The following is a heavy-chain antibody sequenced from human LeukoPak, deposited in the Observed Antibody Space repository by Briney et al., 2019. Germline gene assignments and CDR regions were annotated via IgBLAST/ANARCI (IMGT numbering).Heavy chain of an antibody. D-gene: IGHD5-12*01. Sequence: PGGSLRLSCAASGFTFSSYGMHWVRQAPGKGLEWVAFIRYDGSNKYYADSVKGRFTISRDNAKNSLYLQMNSLRAEDTAVYYCARGATIALDAFDIWGQGTMVTVSS. CDR2: IRYDGSNK. CDR3: ARGATIALDAFDI. J-gene: IGHJ3*02. V-gene: IGHV3-30*02. CDR1: GFTFSSYG.